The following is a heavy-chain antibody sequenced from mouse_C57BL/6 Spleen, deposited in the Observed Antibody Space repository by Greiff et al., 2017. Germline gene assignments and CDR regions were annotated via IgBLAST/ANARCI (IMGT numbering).Heavy chain of an antibody. CDR2: IWRGGST. Sequence: VQLQESGPGLVQPSQSLSITCTVSGFSLTSYGVHWVRQSPGKGLEWLGVIWRGGSTDYTAAFMSRLSITKDNSKSQVFFKMNSLQADDTAIYYCAKNYYGSSPYYYAMDYWGQGTSVTVSS. V-gene: IGHV2-5*01. J-gene: IGHJ4*01. CDR3: AKNYYGSSPYYYAMDY. D-gene: IGHD1-1*01. CDR1: GFSLTSYG.